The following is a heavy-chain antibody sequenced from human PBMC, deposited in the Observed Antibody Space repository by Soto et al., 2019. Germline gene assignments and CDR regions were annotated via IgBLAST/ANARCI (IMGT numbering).Heavy chain of an antibody. CDR2: IYPGDSDT. CDR3: ARRASGRQYYYAMDV. V-gene: IGHV5-51*01. Sequence: GESLKISCRGSGYIFTSYYIAWGRQVPGKGLEWMGTIYPGDSDTIYSPSFQGQVTISADQSISTAYLQWSSLKASDTALYYCARRASGRQYYYAMDVWGQGTTVTVSS. J-gene: IGHJ6*02. D-gene: IGHD3-10*01. CDR1: GYIFTSYY.